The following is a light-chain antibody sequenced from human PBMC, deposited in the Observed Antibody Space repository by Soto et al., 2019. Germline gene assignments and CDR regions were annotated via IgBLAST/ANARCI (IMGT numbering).Light chain of an antibody. J-gene: IGKJ1*01. CDR3: QQSYSTPQT. V-gene: IGKV1-39*01. Sequence: DIQMTQSPSSLSASVGDRVTITCRASQSISSYLNWYQQKPGKAPKLLIYAASSLQSGVPSRFSGSGSGTDCTLTISSLQPEDVATYYCQQSYSTPQTFGQGTKVDI. CDR2: AAS. CDR1: QSISSY.